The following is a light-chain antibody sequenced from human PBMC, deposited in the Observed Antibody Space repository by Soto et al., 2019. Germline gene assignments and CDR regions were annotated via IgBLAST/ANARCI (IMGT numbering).Light chain of an antibody. Sequence: SALTQPASVSGSPGQSITISCTGTSSDVGGYNYVSWYQQHPGKAPKLMIYEVSNRPSGVSNRFSGSKSGNTASLTISGLHAEDEADYYCSSYTSSSTLGVFGTGTKVTVL. V-gene: IGLV2-14*01. CDR1: SSDVGGYNY. CDR3: SSYTSSSTLGV. CDR2: EVS. J-gene: IGLJ1*01.